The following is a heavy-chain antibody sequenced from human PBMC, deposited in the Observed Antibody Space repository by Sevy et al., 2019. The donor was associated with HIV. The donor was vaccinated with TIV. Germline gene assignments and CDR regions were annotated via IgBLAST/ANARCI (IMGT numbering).Heavy chain of an antibody. CDR1: GYTLSQLS. CDR3: ASAREYYEDNSGYLDY. CDR2: FYPEAGET. Sequence: ASVKVSCKVSGYTLSQLSMHWVRQAPGKGLEWMGRFYPEAGETIFEQKFQGRVTMTEDTFTDKAYMELSSLRSEDTAVYYCASAREYYEDNSGYLDYWGQGTLVTVSS. V-gene: IGHV1-24*01. J-gene: IGHJ4*02. D-gene: IGHD3-22*01.